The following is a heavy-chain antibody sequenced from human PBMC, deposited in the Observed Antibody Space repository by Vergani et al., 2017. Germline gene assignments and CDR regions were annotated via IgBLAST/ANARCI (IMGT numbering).Heavy chain of an antibody. V-gene: IGHV5-10-1*01. CDR1: GYSFTSYW. D-gene: IGHD3-3*01. CDR2: IDPSDSST. CDR3: AGTIFGVVISTYGMDV. Sequence: EVQLVQSGAEVKKPGASLRISCKGSGYSFTSYWISWVRQMPGKGLEWMGRIDPSDSSTNYSPSFQGHVTISAGKSISTAYLQWSSLKASDTAMYYCAGTIFGVVISTYGMDVWGQGTTVTVSS. J-gene: IGHJ6*02.